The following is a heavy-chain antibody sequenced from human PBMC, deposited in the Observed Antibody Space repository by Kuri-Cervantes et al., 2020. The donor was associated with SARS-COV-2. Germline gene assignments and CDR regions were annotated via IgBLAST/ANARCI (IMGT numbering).Heavy chain of an antibody. J-gene: IGHJ4*02. D-gene: IGHD5-24*01. CDR1: GFTLSTYA. V-gene: IGHV3-23*01. Sequence: GGFLRLSCTASGFTLSTYAFSWVRQAPGKGLEWVSFISGTGFNTDYAASVKGRFTVSRDNSKNTLYLQMNSLRSEDTARYYCARDGYNFIPFDYWGQGILVTVSS. CDR3: ARDGYNFIPFDY. CDR2: ISGTGFNT.